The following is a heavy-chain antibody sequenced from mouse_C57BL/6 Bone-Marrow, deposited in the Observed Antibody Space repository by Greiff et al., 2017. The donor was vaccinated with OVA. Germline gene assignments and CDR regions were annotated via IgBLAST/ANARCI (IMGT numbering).Heavy chain of an antibody. D-gene: IGHD4-1*01. CDR1: GFSFNTYA. CDR3: VRLGGLAY. CDR2: IRSKSNNYAT. J-gene: IGHJ3*01. V-gene: IGHV10-1*01. Sequence: DVKLVESGGGLVQPKGSLKLSCAASGFSFNTYAMNWVRQAPGKGLEWVARIRSKSNNYATYYADSVKDRFTISRDDSESMLYLQMNNLKTEDTAMYYCVRLGGLAYWGQGTLVTVSA.